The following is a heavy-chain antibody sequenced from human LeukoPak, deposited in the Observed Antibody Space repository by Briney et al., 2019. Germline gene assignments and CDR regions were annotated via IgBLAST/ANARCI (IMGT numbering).Heavy chain of an antibody. CDR2: IKPDGSAK. Sequence: PGGTLSLSCAASGFTFTNFWMNWVRKPPGTGLEWLANIKPDGSAKNYVDSVKGRFTISRDNAKNSVYLQMNSLRAEDTAVYYCSGRDSSRNPWAYWGQGTLVSVSS. D-gene: IGHD2-2*01. CDR3: SGRDSSRNPWAY. CDR1: GFTFTNFW. J-gene: IGHJ4*02. V-gene: IGHV3-7*01.